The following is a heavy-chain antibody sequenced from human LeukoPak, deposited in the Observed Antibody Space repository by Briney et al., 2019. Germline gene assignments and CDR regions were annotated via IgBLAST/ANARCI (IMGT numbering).Heavy chain of an antibody. V-gene: IGHV1-18*01. Sequence: ASVKVSCKASGYRFTTYGISWVRQAPGQGLEWMGWISVYNGKTNYAQKFQGRVIMTTDTSTNTAYMELRSLRSDDTALYYCARGSGAGSYYNYGMDVWGQGTRVTVSS. CDR2: ISVYNGKT. CDR3: ARGSGAGSYYNYGMDV. J-gene: IGHJ6*02. CDR1: GYRFTTYG. D-gene: IGHD3-10*01.